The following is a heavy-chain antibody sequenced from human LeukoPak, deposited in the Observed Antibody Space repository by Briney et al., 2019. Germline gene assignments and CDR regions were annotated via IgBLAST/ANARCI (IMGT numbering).Heavy chain of an antibody. CDR2: ISSSGGYT. Sequence: GGSLRLSCAASGFTFSSYSMNWVRQAPGKGLEWVSAISSSGGYTYYADSVKGRFTISRDNAKNSLYLQMNSLRAEDTAVFYCARDGTYTDYDPDFDIWGQGTLVTVSS. CDR3: ARDGTYTDYDPDFDI. J-gene: IGHJ4*02. CDR1: GFTFSSYS. V-gene: IGHV3-21*01. D-gene: IGHD5-12*01.